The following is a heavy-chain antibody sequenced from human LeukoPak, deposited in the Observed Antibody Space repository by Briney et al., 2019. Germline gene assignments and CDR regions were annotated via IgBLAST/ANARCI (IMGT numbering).Heavy chain of an antibody. J-gene: IGHJ4*02. CDR2: IYRSSNGEAT. CDR3: TTYSIGSCPF. V-gene: IGHV3-15*01. CDR1: GITFSNAW. D-gene: IGHD6-19*01. Sequence: GGSVTHSCAASGITFSNAWMTWVRQAPGKGLEWVGRIYRSSNGEATDYGAPGKGRFTMSRDDSKNTLYLQMNSLKTEDTAVYYCTTYSIGSCPFWGQGTLATVSS.